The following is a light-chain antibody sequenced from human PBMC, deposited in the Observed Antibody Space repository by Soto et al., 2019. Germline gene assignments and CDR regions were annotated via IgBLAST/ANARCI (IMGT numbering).Light chain of an antibody. CDR3: RIYVGGALI. V-gene: IGLV7-43*01. CDR2: KTS. Sequence: QTVVTQETSLTVSPGGTVTLTCASSTGAVTSGFFPNWFQHKPGQAPRALIYKTSNKLSWTPARFSGSLLGGKSALTLSVVQLEDEAEYACRIYVGGALIFGGGTKMTVL. J-gene: IGLJ2*01. CDR1: TGAVTSGFF.